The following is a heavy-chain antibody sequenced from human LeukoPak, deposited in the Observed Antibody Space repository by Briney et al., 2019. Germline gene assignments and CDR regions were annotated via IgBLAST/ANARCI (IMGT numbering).Heavy chain of an antibody. CDR1: GFTFSSYA. J-gene: IGHJ4*02. CDR2: ISDSWGST. Sequence: GGSLRLSCAASGFTFSSYAMSWVRQAPGKGLEWVSAISDSWGSTYYADSVKGRFTISRDNSKNTLYLQMNSLRAEDTAVYSRAKDWTAYRSGWYGIAFAYWGQGTLVTVSS. D-gene: IGHD6-19*01. V-gene: IGHV3-23*01. CDR3: AKDWTAYRSGWYGIAFAY.